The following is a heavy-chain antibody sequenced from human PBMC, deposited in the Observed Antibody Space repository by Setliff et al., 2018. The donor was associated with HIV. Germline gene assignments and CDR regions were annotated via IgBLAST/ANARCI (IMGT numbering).Heavy chain of an antibody. D-gene: IGHD3-3*01. Sequence: ASVKVSCKASGYTFTVYYMHWVRQAPGQGLEWMGWINTNSGDTKYAQKFQGRVTMTRDTSISTAFMDLSSLRSDDTAMYYCARGGPLRFLEWLLSFFDYWGQGTLVTVSS. CDR3: ARGGPLRFLEWLLSFFDY. V-gene: IGHV1-2*02. CDR1: GYTFTVYY. CDR2: INTNSGDT. J-gene: IGHJ4*02.